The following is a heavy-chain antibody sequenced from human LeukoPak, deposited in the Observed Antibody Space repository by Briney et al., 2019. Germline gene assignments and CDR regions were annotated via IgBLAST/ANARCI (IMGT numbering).Heavy chain of an antibody. CDR1: GFAFSSYA. CDR2: ISYDGSNK. V-gene: IGHV3-30*04. Sequence: PGGSLRLSCAASGFAFSSYAMHWVRQAPGKGLEWVAVISYDGSNKYYADSVKGRFTISRDNSKNTLYLQMNSLRAEDTAVYYCARDRLGIWGQGTMVTVSS. J-gene: IGHJ3*02. CDR3: ARDRLGI. D-gene: IGHD6-25*01.